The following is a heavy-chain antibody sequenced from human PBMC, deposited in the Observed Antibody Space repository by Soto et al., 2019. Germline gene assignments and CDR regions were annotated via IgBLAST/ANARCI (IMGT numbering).Heavy chain of an antibody. V-gene: IGHV1-3*01. J-gene: IGHJ4*02. D-gene: IGHD3-9*01. CDR1: GYTFTSYA. CDR3: ARDRTITIYLSAFDC. Sequence: ASVKVSCKASGYTFTSYAMHWVRQAPGQRLEWMGWINAGNGNTKYSQKFQGRVTITTDTSTSTAYMELRSLRSDDTAVYYCARDRTITIYLSAFDCWGQGTLVTVSS. CDR2: INAGNGNT.